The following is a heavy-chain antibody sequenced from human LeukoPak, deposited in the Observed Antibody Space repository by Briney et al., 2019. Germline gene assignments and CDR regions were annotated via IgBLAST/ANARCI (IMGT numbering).Heavy chain of an antibody. Sequence: SETLSLTCTVSGGSISSSSYYWGWIRQPPGKGLEWIGSIYYSGSTYYNPSLKGRVTISVDTSKNQFSLKLSSVTAADTAVYYCARDPHPQDPFGELPPGHYYGMDVWGQGTTVTVSS. D-gene: IGHD3-10*01. V-gene: IGHV4-39*07. CDR2: IYYSGST. J-gene: IGHJ6*02. CDR3: ARDPHPQDPFGELPPGHYYGMDV. CDR1: GGSISSSSYY.